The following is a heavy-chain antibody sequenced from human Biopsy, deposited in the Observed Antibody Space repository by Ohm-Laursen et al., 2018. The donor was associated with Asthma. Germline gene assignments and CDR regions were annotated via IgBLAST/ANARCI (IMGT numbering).Heavy chain of an antibody. CDR1: GYTFNSAG. J-gene: IGHJ6*02. CDR2: ISVYNGNT. V-gene: IGHV1-18*01. CDR3: ARAVDYSHYYGIDV. D-gene: IGHD3-10*01. Sequence: ASSVEVSCKTSGYTFNSAGITWVRQAPGQGLEWMGWISVYNGNTKVAQKLQDRVTMITDTSTSTAYMELRSLRSDDTAVYFCARAVDYSHYYGIDVWGQGTTVTVS.